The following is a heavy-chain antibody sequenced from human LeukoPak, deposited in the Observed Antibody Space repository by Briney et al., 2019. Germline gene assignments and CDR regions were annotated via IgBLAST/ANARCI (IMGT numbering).Heavy chain of an antibody. J-gene: IGHJ6*02. CDR1: GFTFSSYA. Sequence: PGGSLRLSCAASGFTFSSYAMHWVRQAPGKGLEWVAVISYDGSNKYYADSVKGRFTISRDNAKNSLYLQMNSLRAEDTAVYYCARESGNFYYYYGMDVWGQGTTVTVSS. V-gene: IGHV3-30-3*01. CDR2: ISYDGSNK. D-gene: IGHD4-23*01. CDR3: ARESGNFYYYYGMDV.